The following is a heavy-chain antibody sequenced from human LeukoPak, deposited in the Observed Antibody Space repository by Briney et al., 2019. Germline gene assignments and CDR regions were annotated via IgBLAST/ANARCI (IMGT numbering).Heavy chain of an antibody. D-gene: IGHD3-9*01. Sequence: PGRSLRLSCTASGFTFGDYAMSWVRQASGKGLEWVGFIRSKAYGGTTEYAASVKGRFTISRDDSKSIAYLQMNSLKTEDTAVYYCTSSYYDILTGYSDYYYGMDVWGQGTTVTVSS. CDR2: IRSKAYGGTT. J-gene: IGHJ6*02. V-gene: IGHV3-49*04. CDR3: TSSYYDILTGYSDYYYGMDV. CDR1: GFTFGDYA.